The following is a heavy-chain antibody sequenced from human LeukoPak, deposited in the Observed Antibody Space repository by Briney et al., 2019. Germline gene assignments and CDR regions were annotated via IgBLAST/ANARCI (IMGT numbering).Heavy chain of an antibody. CDR3: ARDRRYFDWLLSIRDAFDI. CDR2: ISVYNGNT. D-gene: IGHD3-9*01. V-gene: IGHV1-18*01. CDR1: GYTFSHYG. Sequence: GASVKVSCKASGYTFSHYGISWVRQAPGQGLEWMGWISVYNGNTNYAQKVQGRVTMTTDTSTNTAYMELRSLRSDDTAVYYCARDRRYFDWLLSIRDAFDIWGQGTMVTVSS. J-gene: IGHJ3*02.